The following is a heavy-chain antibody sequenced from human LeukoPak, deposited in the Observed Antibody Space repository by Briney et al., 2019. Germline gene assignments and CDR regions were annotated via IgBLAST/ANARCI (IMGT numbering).Heavy chain of an antibody. CDR2: IYNSVTT. D-gene: IGHD3-10*01. CDR1: GLSISANS. V-gene: IGHV4-59*13. CDR3: ARGARSSDY. J-gene: IGHJ4*02. Sequence: SETLSLTCTVSGLSISANSWSWIRQPPGKGLEWIGYIYNSVTTNYNPSLTSRATISVGTSKNQLSLKLSSATAADTAVYYCARGARSSDYWGQGTLVTVSS.